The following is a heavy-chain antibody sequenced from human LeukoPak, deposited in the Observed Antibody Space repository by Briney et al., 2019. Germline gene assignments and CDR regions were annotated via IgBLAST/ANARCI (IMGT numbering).Heavy chain of an antibody. J-gene: IGHJ5*02. CDR3: ASSRSAYDFLTGYSSDTNWFDP. CDR1: GGSITSGGYY. Sequence: PSQTLSLTCTVSGGSITSGGYYWSWIRQYPGKGLEWIGYIFYTGATHYNPSLKSRVFISMDMSKNQFSLKLSFVTAADTAVYYCASSRSAYDFLTGYSSDTNWFDPWGQGTLVTVSS. D-gene: IGHD3-9*01. V-gene: IGHV4-31*03. CDR2: IFYTGAT.